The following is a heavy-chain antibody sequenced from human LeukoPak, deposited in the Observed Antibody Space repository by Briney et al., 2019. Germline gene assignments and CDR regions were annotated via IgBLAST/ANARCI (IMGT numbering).Heavy chain of an antibody. Sequence: GGSLRLSCAASGLTFSTYGIHWVRQAPGKGLEWVAVISNDGGNKYYADSVKGRFTISRDNSKNTLYLQMNSLRAEDTAVYYCAKDKTTYYYYYGMDIWGQGTTVTVSS. J-gene: IGHJ6*02. CDR3: AKDKTTYYYYYGMDI. CDR1: GLTFSTYG. V-gene: IGHV3-30*18. CDR2: ISNDGGNK. D-gene: IGHD4-11*01.